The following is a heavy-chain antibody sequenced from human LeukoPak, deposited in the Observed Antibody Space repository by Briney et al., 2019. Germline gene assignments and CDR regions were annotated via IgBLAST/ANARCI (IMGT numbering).Heavy chain of an antibody. D-gene: IGHD3/OR15-3a*01. J-gene: IGHJ4*02. Sequence: GGSLRLSCAASGFTFSNFWMSWVRQAPGKGLEWVASIKQDGSEKYYVDSVKGRFTISRDNTMNSLYLQMNSLRAEDTAVYYCVRAGLGFDYWGQGTLVTVSS. CDR2: IKQDGSEK. CDR1: GFTFSNFW. V-gene: IGHV3-7*01. CDR3: VRAGLGFDY.